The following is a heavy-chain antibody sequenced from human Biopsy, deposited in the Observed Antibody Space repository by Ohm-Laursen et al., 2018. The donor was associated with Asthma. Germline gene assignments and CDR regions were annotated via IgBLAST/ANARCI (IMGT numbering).Heavy chain of an antibody. CDR2: IDPNSGGT. V-gene: IGHV1-2*06. CDR3: ARIKIRIGTGTDRYFDL. CDR1: GYPFTDYY. D-gene: IGHD3-16*01. J-gene: IGHJ2*01. Sequence: SVKVSCKASGYPFTDYYVHWVRQAPGQGLEWMGRIDPNSGGTNYAQKFLGRVTMARDTSVNTAFMVLSRLRSDDTAVYYCARIKIRIGTGTDRYFDLWGRGTLVTVSS.